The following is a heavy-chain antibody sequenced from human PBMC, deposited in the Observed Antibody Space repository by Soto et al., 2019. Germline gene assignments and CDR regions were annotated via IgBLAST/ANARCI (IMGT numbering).Heavy chain of an antibody. D-gene: IGHD1-26*01. J-gene: IGHJ3*02. CDR1: GFTFRSYG. CDR2: ISYDGSNK. CDR3: AKGGVGSTSNAFDI. Sequence: PGGSLSLSCAASGFTFRSYGMHWVRQAPGKGLEWVAVISYDGSNKYYADSVKGRFTISRDNSKNTLYLQMNSLRAEDTAVYCCAKGGVGSTSNAFDIWGQGTMVTVSS. V-gene: IGHV3-30*18.